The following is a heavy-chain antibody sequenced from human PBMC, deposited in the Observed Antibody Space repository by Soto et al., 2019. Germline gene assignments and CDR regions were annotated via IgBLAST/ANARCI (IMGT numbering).Heavy chain of an antibody. Sequence: GASVKVSCKASGYTFTSYGISWVRQAPGQGLEWMGWISAYNGNTNYAQKLQGRVTMTTDTSTSTAYMELRSLRSDDTAVYYCARERISSGYYWEFDTWGQGTLVTVSS. CDR3: ARERISSGYYWEFDT. V-gene: IGHV1-18*01. D-gene: IGHD3-22*01. CDR1: GYTFTSYG. CDR2: ISAYNGNT. J-gene: IGHJ5*02.